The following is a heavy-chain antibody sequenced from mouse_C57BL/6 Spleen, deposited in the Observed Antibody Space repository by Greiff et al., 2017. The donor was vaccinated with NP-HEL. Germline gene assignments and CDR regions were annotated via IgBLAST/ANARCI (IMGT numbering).Heavy chain of an antibody. D-gene: IGHD2-5*01. CDR2: IDPNGGGT. V-gene: IGHV1-72*01. CDR1: GYTFTSYW. J-gene: IGHJ2*01. CDR3: ARRALYSNYVFDY. Sequence: QVQLKQPGAELVKPGASVKLSCKASGYTFTSYWMHWVKQRPGRGLEWIGRIDPNGGGTRYNEKFKSKATLTVAKPSSTAYMQLSSLTSEDSAVYYCARRALYSNYVFDYWGQGTTLTVSS.